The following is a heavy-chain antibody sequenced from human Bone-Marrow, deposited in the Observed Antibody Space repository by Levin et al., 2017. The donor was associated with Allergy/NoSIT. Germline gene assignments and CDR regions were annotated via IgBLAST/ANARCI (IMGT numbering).Heavy chain of an antibody. D-gene: IGHD5-18*01. V-gene: IGHV3-23*01. CDR1: GFTFSNYA. J-gene: IGHJ4*02. Sequence: HSGGSLRLSCAASGFTFSNYAMSWVRQAPGKGLEWVSGISGNGGSTYYADSVKGRFTVSRDNSMNTLYLQMNSLRGEDTAVYYCAKNIRLDTLDYWGQGTLVTVSS. CDR2: ISGNGGST. CDR3: AKNIRLDTLDY.